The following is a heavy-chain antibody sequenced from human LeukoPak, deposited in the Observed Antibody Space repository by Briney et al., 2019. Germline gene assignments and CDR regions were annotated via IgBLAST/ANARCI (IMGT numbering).Heavy chain of an antibody. Sequence: GSLRLSCAASGFTFSSYSMNWVRQAPGKGLEWVSYISSSSSTIYYADSVKGRFTISRDNAKNSLYLQMDSLRAEDTAVYYCARAFITIFGNAFDIWGQGTMVTVSS. J-gene: IGHJ3*02. V-gene: IGHV3-48*01. D-gene: IGHD3-3*01. CDR3: ARAFITIFGNAFDI. CDR1: GFTFSSYS. CDR2: ISSSSSTI.